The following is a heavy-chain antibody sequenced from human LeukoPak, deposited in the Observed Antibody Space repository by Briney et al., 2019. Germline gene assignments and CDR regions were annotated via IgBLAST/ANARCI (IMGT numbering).Heavy chain of an antibody. CDR2: IDPSDSYS. V-gene: IGHV5-10-1*01. Sequence: KHGESLKISCKGSGYTFISYWISWVRQMPGKGLGWMGKIDPSDSYSNYSPSFQGHVTISLGKAISTAYLQWSSLKASDTAMYYCARQGAIAGTTIDYWGQGTPVTVSS. D-gene: IGHD1-7*01. CDR1: GYTFISYW. J-gene: IGHJ4*02. CDR3: ARQGAIAGTTIDY.